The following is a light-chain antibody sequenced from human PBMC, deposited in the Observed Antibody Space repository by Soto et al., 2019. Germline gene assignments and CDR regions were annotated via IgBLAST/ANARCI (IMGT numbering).Light chain of an antibody. J-gene: IGKJ1*01. CDR1: QGIGSY. CDR3: QQLNAYPRT. Sequence: DIQLTQSPSFLSTSVGDKVTSACRASQGIGSYLAWYQQKPGKAPKFLICLASTLQSGVPSRFSGTGSGTEFNLTISNLQPEDFATYYCQQLNAYPRTFGRGTKVE. V-gene: IGKV1-9*01. CDR2: LAS.